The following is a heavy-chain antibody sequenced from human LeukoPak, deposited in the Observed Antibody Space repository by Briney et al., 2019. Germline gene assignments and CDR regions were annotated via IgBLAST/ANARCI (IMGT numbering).Heavy chain of an antibody. Sequence: RGSLRLSCAASGFTFSNAWMSWVRQAPGKGLEWVAVISYDGSNKYYADSVKGRFTISRDNSKNTLYLQMNSLRAEDTAVYYCAKEGLVPAATEGLVDYWGQGTLVTVSS. CDR2: ISYDGSNK. CDR3: AKEGLVPAATEGLVDY. V-gene: IGHV3-30*18. J-gene: IGHJ4*02. CDR1: GFTFSNAW. D-gene: IGHD2-2*01.